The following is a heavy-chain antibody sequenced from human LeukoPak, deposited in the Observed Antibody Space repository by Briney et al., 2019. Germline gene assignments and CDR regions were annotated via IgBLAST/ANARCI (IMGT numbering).Heavy chain of an antibody. CDR2: ITAYNDNT. D-gene: IGHD3-10*01. V-gene: IGHV1-18*01. Sequence: GASVKVSCKASGYTFTSYGISWVRQAPGQGLEWMGWITAYNDNTNYAQKLQGRVTMTTDTSTSTVYMELRRLRPDDTAVYYCARALLWFGEPSDIDYWGQGTLVTASS. J-gene: IGHJ4*02. CDR3: ARALLWFGEPSDIDY. CDR1: GYTFTSYG.